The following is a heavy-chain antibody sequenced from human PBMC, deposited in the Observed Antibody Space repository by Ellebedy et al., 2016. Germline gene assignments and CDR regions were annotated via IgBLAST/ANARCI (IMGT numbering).Heavy chain of an antibody. CDR3: ARERAMVRGVMSPPYYYYMDV. D-gene: IGHD3-10*01. CDR2: IYYSGST. J-gene: IGHJ6*03. Sequence: SETLSLTCTVSGGSISRYYWSWIRQPPGKGLEWIGYIYYSGSTNYNPSLKSRVTISVDTSKNQSSLKLSSVTAADTAVYYCARERAMVRGVMSPPYYYYMDVWGKGTTVTVSS. CDR1: GGSISRYY. V-gene: IGHV4-59*12.